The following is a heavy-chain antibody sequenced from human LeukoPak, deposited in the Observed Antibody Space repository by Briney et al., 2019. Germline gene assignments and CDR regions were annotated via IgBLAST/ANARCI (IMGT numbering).Heavy chain of an antibody. CDR3: ARKRPNYFDY. J-gene: IGHJ4*02. Sequence: PGGSLRLSCAASGFTFSNYVMNWVRQAPGKGLEWVSAISGSGGSTYYADSVKGRFTISRDNSKNTLYLQMNSLRAEDTALYYCARKRPNYFDYWGQGTLVTVSS. CDR1: GFTFSNYV. CDR2: ISGSGGST. V-gene: IGHV3-23*01.